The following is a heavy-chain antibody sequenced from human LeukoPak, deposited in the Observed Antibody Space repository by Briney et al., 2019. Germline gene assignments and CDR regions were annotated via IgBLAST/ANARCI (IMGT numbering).Heavy chain of an antibody. CDR3: ARGTTKVNFDY. V-gene: IGHV3-30-3*01. J-gene: IGHJ4*02. Sequence: GGSLRLSCAASGFTFSSYAMHWVRQAPGKGLEWVAVISYDGSNKYYADSVKGRFTISRDNSKNTLYLQMNSLRAEDTAVYYCARGTTKVNFDYWGQGTLVTVSS. CDR2: ISYDGSNK. D-gene: IGHD4-17*01. CDR1: GFTFSSYA.